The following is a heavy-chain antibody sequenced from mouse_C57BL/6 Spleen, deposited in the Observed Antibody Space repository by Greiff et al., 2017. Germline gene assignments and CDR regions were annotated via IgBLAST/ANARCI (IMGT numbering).Heavy chain of an antibody. CDR3: ARPYSNYDYYAMDY. CDR2: IDPSDSYT. D-gene: IGHD2-5*01. J-gene: IGHJ4*01. CDR1: GYTFTSYW. Sequence: QVQLQQPGAELVMPGASVKLSCKASGYTFTSYWMPWVKQRPGQGLEWIGEIDPSDSYTNYNQKFKGKSTLTVDKSSSTAYMQRNSLKSEDSAVYYCARPYSNYDYYAMDYWGQGTSVTVSS. V-gene: IGHV1-69*01.